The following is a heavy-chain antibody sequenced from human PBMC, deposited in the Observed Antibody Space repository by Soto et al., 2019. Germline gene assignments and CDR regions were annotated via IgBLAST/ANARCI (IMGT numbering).Heavy chain of an antibody. D-gene: IGHD6-19*01. V-gene: IGHV4-61*08. J-gene: IGHJ4*02. Sequence: SETLSLTCAVSGGSISRGGYSWSWIRQPPGKGLEWIGYIYYSGSTNYNPSLKSRVTISVDTSKNQFSLKLSSVTAADTAVYYCARGEWLVNFDYWGQGTLVTVSS. CDR1: GGSISRGGYS. CDR3: ARGEWLVNFDY. CDR2: IYYSGST.